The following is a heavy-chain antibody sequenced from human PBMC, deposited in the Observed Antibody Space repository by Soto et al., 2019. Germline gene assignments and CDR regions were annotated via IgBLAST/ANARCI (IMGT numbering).Heavy chain of an antibody. Sequence: ASVKVSCEASGYCFTSYDINWVRQATGQGLEWMGWMNPNSGNTGYAQKFQGRVTMTRNTSISTAYMELSSLRSEDTAVYYCARRKIGGYLLDYWGQGTLVTVSS. CDR3: ARRKIGGYLLDY. CDR2: MNPNSGNT. CDR1: GYCFTSYD. J-gene: IGHJ4*02. V-gene: IGHV1-8*01. D-gene: IGHD3-16*01.